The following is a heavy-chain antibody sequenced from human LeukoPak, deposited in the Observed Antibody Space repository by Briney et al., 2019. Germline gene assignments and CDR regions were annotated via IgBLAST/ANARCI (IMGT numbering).Heavy chain of an antibody. J-gene: IGHJ4*02. D-gene: IGHD4-17*01. CDR1: GGSISSGGYS. V-gene: IGHV4-30-2*01. Sequence: SETLSLTCAVSGGSISSGGYSWSWIRQPPGKGLEWIGYIYHSGSTYYNPSLKSRVTISVDRSKNQFSLKLSSVTAADTAVYYCARDYGDYPFFDYWGQGTLVTVSS. CDR3: ARDYGDYPFFDY. CDR2: IYHSGST.